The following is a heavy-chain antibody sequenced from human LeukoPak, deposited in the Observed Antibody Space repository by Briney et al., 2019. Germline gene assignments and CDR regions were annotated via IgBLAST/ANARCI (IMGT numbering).Heavy chain of an antibody. V-gene: IGHV4-30-2*01. Sequence: SETLSLTCTVSGGSISSGGYYWSWIRQPPGKGLEWIGYIYHSGSTYYNPSLKSRVTISVDTSKNQFSLKLSSVTAADTAVYYCARDDNHYDSSGYYYEGSLYWGQGTLVTVSS. CDR1: GGSISSGGYY. CDR3: ARDDNHYDSSGYYYEGSLY. D-gene: IGHD3-22*01. J-gene: IGHJ4*02. CDR2: IYHSGST.